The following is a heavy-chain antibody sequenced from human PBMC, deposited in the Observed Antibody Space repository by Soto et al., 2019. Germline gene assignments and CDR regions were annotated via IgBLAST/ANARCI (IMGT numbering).Heavy chain of an antibody. CDR2: IDPSDSYT. D-gene: IGHD5-18*01. CDR1: GYSFTSYW. Sequence: GESLKISCKGSGYSFTSYWISWVRQMPGKGLEWMGRIDPSDSYTNYSPSFQGHVTISADKSISTAYLQWSSLKASDTAMYYCARLNVDTAMVDPYYYGMDVWGQGTTVTVSS. V-gene: IGHV5-10-1*01. J-gene: IGHJ6*02. CDR3: ARLNVDTAMVDPYYYGMDV.